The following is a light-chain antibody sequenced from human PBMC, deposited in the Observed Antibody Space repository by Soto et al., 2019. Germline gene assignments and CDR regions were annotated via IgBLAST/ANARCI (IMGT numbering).Light chain of an antibody. CDR1: QSVSSNY. CDR2: GAS. J-gene: IGKJ3*01. V-gene: IGKV3-20*01. Sequence: EIVLTQSPGTLSLSPGERATLSCRASQSVSSNYLAWYQQKPGQAPRLLVYGASIRATGIPDRFSGSGPGTDLTLTISRVEPEDFAVYYCQHYGSSPFTFGPGTKMDIK. CDR3: QHYGSSPFT.